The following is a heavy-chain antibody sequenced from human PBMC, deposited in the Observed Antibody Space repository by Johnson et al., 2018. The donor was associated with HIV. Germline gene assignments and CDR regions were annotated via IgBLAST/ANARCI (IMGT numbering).Heavy chain of an antibody. Sequence: VQLVESGGGVVRPGGSLRLSCAASGFTFDDYGMSWVRQAPGKGLEWVSGINWNGARTGHADSVKGRFTLSRDNSKKTLDLQMNTLTVEDTSVYYCARDLWSRPGADALEMWGQGTMVTVSS. CDR2: INWNGART. V-gene: IGHV3-20*04. CDR1: GFTFDDYG. J-gene: IGHJ3*02. D-gene: IGHD1-1*01. CDR3: ARDLWSRPGADALEM.